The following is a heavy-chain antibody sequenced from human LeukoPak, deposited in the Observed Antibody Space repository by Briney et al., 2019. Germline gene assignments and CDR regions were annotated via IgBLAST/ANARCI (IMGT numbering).Heavy chain of an antibody. Sequence: ASVKVSCKASGGTFSSYAISWVRQAPGQGLEWMGRIIPIFGTANYAQKFQGRVTITTDESTSTAYMELSSLRSGDTAVYYCARGARIAAAGDYFDYWGQGTLVTVSS. CDR2: IIPIFGTA. J-gene: IGHJ4*02. V-gene: IGHV1-69*05. CDR3: ARGARIAAAGDYFDY. CDR1: GGTFSSYA. D-gene: IGHD6-13*01.